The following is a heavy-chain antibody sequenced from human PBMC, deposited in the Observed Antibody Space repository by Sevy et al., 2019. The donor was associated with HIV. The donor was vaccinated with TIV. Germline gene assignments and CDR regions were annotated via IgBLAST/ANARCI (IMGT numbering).Heavy chain of an antibody. V-gene: IGHV4-61*02. CDR2: IYTSGST. CDR1: GGSISSGSYY. CDR3: ARAQGYYGSGSHDY. D-gene: IGHD3-10*01. J-gene: IGHJ4*02. Sequence: SETLSLTCTVSGGSISSGSYYWSWIRQPAGKGLEWIGRIYTSGSTNYNPSLKSRVTISVDTSKNQFSLKLSSVTAADTAVYYCARAQGYYGSGSHDYWGQGTLVTVSS.